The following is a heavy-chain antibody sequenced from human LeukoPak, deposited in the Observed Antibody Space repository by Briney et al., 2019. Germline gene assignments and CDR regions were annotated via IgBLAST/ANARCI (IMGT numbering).Heavy chain of an antibody. CDR1: GYTFTSYD. J-gene: IGHJ4*02. Sequence: GASVQISCKASGYTFTSYDINWVRQATGQGLEWMGWMNPNSGNTGYAQKFQGRVTMTRNTSISTAYMELSSLRSEDTAVYYCARAGNGRPKRYCSSTSCYRSDYWGQGTLVTVSS. V-gene: IGHV1-8*01. D-gene: IGHD2-2*01. CDR2: MNPNSGNT. CDR3: ARAGNGRPKRYCSSTSCYRSDY.